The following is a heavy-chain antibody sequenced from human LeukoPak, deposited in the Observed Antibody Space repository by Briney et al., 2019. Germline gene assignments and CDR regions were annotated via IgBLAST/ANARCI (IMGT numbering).Heavy chain of an antibody. Sequence: AASVKVSCKASGYTFTGYYMNWVRQAPGQGLEWMGWINPNSGGTNYAQTFQGRVTMTRDTSISPAYMELSRLRSDDTALYYCAREMTTVTTSSFGWFDPWGQGTLVTVSS. D-gene: IGHD4-17*01. CDR3: AREMTTVTTSSFGWFDP. CDR1: GYTFTGYY. J-gene: IGHJ5*02. CDR2: INPNSGGT. V-gene: IGHV1-2*02.